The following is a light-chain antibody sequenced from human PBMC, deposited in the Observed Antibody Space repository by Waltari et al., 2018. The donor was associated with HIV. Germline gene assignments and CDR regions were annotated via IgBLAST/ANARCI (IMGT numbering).Light chain of an antibody. CDR1: QSIRIN. CDR3: QQYNNWPPLT. J-gene: IGKJ1*01. CDR2: DAS. Sequence: EVVMTQSPATLSVSLGDIATLSCRASQSIRINLAWYQQKPGQAPRLLIYDASTRATGIPARFRGSGSGTEFTLTISSLQSEDFAVYYCQQYNNWPPLTFGQGTKVEIK. V-gene: IGKV3-15*01.